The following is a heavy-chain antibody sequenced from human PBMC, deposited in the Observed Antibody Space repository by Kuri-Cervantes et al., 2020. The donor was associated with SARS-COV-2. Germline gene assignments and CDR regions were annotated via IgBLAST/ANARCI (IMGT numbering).Heavy chain of an antibody. V-gene: IGHV4-61*02. CDR1: GGSISSGSYY. CDR3: AVYSSSPYYYYMDV. CDR2: IYTSGST. J-gene: IGHJ6*03. Sequence: SETLSLTCTVSGGSISSGSYYWSWIRQPAGKGLEWIGRIYTSGSTNYNPFLKSRVTISVDTSKNQFSLKLSSVTAADTAVYYCAVYSSSPYYYYMDVWGKGTTVTVSS. D-gene: IGHD6-13*01.